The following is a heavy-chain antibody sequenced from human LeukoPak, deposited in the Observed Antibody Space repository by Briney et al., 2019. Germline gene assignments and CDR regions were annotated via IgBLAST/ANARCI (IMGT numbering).Heavy chain of an antibody. CDR1: GGSISSSNHY. CDR2: TLYTGTT. Sequence: SETLSLTCTVSGGSISSSNHYWGWIRQPPGKGLEWIGSTLYTGTTHYNPSFKSRATLSVDTSKKQVSLRLTSATAADTAVYYCARLTIFGVLTINWFDPWGQGTLVTVS. CDR3: ARLTIFGVLTINWFDP. V-gene: IGHV4-39*07. J-gene: IGHJ5*02. D-gene: IGHD3-3*01.